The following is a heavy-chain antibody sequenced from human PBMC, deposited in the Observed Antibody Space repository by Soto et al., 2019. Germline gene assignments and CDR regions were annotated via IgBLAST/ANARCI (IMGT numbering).Heavy chain of an antibody. CDR3: VRSLTYHYYYGMDV. D-gene: IGHD7-27*01. Sequence: SETLSLTCTVSGGSISSSSYYWGWIRQPPGKGLEWIGSIYYSGSTYYNPSLKSRVTISVDTSKNQFSLKLSSVTAADTAVYYCVRSLTYHYYYGMDVWGQATTVTGSS. J-gene: IGHJ6*02. CDR1: GGSISSSSYY. V-gene: IGHV4-39*01. CDR2: IYYSGST.